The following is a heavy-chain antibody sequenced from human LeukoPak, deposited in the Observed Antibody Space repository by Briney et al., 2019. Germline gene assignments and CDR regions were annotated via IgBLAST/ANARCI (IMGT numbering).Heavy chain of an antibody. CDR3: ARGPYYYDSSGYYGFVYYFDY. CDR2: ISYDGSNK. CDR1: GFTFSSYA. V-gene: IGHV3-30-3*01. D-gene: IGHD3-22*01. J-gene: IGHJ4*02. Sequence: GGSLRLSCAASGFTFSSYAMHWVRQAPGKGLEWVAVISYDGSNKYYADSVKGRFTISRDNSKNTLYLQMNSLRAEDTAVYYCARGPYYYDSSGYYGFVYYFDYWGQGTLVTVSS.